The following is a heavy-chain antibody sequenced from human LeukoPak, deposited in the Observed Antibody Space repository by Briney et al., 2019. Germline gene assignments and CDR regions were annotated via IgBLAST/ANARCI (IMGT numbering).Heavy chain of an antibody. CDR2: IYYGGST. V-gene: IGHV4-59*04. D-gene: IGHD2-2*01. CDR3: ARSPAEPPYYFDY. Sequence: PGGSLRLSCAASGFTFSSYTMNWVRQAPGKGLEWIANIYYGGSTYFNLSLKSRVTISVDTSQNQFSLKLSSVTAADTAVYYCARSPAEPPYYFDYWGQGTLVTVSS. J-gene: IGHJ4*02. CDR1: GFTFSSYT.